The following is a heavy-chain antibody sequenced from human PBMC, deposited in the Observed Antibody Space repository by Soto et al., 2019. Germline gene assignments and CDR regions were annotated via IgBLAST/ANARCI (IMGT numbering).Heavy chain of an antibody. CDR1: GGIFSSYT. D-gene: IGHD6-19*01. V-gene: IGHV1-69*08. CDR2: IIPVFGAT. Sequence: QVQLVQSGAAVKKPGSSVKVSCKASGGIFSSYTISWVRQAPGQGLEWMGKIIPVFGATHYAQKFQDRVTITADTSTSTAYMEVSSLRSEDTAVYYCARSYSSGWFSFDLWGQGIRVTVSS. CDR3: ARSYSSGWFSFDL. J-gene: IGHJ4*02.